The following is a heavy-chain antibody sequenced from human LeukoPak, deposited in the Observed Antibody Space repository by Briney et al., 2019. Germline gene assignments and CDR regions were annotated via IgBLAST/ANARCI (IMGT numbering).Heavy chain of an antibody. J-gene: IGHJ4*02. V-gene: IGHV4-59*08. CDR2: IYYSGST. D-gene: IGHD6-13*01. CDR3: ARQLIATAGSDY. Sequence: PSETLSLTCTVSGGSINSYYWSWIRQPPGKGLEWIGYIYYSGSTNYNPSLKSRVTISVDTSKNQFSLKLSSVTAADTAVYYCARQLIATAGSDYWGQGTVVTVSS. CDR1: GGSINSYY.